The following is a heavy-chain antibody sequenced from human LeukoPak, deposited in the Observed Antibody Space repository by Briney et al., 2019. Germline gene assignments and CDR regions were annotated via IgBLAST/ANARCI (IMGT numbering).Heavy chain of an antibody. CDR3: AKDIELFMS. CDR1: GFTFRTFA. J-gene: IGHJ5*02. V-gene: IGHV3-23*01. Sequence: GGSLRLSCAASGFTFRTFAMSWVRQAPGKGLEWVSGLSHGGTRTFYAASVKGRFTISRDDSNSTLFLQMDNLRVEDTATYCAKDIELFMSWGQGTLVIVSS. CDR2: LSHGGTRT. D-gene: IGHD1-26*01.